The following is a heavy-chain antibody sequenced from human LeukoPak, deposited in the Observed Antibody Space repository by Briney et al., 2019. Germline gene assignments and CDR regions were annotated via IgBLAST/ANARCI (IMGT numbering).Heavy chain of an antibody. Sequence: GGSLRLSCAASGFKFRDYYMSWIRQAPGKGLQWVSYISSSGDSIHYADSVKGRFTISRDNSKNTLYLQMNSLRAEDTAVYYCAKESTGNPYYFDYWGQGTLVTVSS. J-gene: IGHJ4*02. V-gene: IGHV3-11*04. CDR3: AKESTGNPYYFDY. CDR2: ISSSGDSI. D-gene: IGHD1-1*01. CDR1: GFKFRDYY.